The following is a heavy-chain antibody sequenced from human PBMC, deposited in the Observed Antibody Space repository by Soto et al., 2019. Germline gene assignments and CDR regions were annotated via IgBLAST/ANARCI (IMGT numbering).Heavy chain of an antibody. D-gene: IGHD5-18*01. V-gene: IGHV3-30-3*01. Sequence: QVPLVESGGGVVQPGRSLRLSCAASGFTFSSYAMHWVRQAPGKGLEWVAVISYDGSNKYYADSVKGRFTISRDNSKNTLYLQMNSLRAEDTAVYYCTRGGSGYSYGPVGDGAFDIWGQGTMVTVSS. CDR3: TRGGSGYSYGPVGDGAFDI. J-gene: IGHJ3*02. CDR1: GFTFSSYA. CDR2: ISYDGSNK.